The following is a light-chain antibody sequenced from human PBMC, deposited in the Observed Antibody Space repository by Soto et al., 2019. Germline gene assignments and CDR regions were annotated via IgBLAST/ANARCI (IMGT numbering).Light chain of an antibody. CDR3: AAWDDRLSAVV. CDR1: SSNIGANT. J-gene: IGLJ2*01. CDR2: SND. Sequence: QAVLTPPPSASGTPGQRVTISCSGSSSNIGANTVNWYQQLPGTAPKLLIYSNDQRPSGVPDRFSGSKSGTSASLAISGLQSEDEADYYCAAWDDRLSAVVFGGGTKVTVL. V-gene: IGLV1-44*01.